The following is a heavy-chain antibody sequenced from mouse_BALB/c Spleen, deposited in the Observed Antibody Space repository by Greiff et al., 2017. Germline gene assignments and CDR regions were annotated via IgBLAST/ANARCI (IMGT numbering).Heavy chain of an antibody. CDR3: NARGRFAY. V-gene: IGHV14-4*02. Sequence: VQLKQSGAELVRSGASVKLSCTASGFNIKDYYMHWVKQRPEQGLEWIGWIDPENGDTEYAPKFQGKATMTADTSSNTAYLQLSSLTSEDTAVYYCNARGRFAYWGQGTLVTVSA. CDR2: IDPENGDT. J-gene: IGHJ3*01. CDR1: GFNIKDYY.